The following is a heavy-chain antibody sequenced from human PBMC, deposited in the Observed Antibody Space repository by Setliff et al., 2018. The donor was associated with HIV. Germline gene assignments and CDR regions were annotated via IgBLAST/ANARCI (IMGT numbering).Heavy chain of an antibody. CDR2: IYYSGST. J-gene: IGHJ3*02. V-gene: IGHV4-39*01. D-gene: IGHD1-26*01. CDR3: ARHIVGGWDAFDI. CDR1: GGSISSSSYY. Sequence: LETLSLTCTVSGGSISSSSYYWGWIRQPPGKGLEWIGSIYYSGSTYYNPSLKSRVTISVDTSKNQFSLKLSSVTAADTAVYYCARHIVGGWDAFDIWGQGTMVTVSS.